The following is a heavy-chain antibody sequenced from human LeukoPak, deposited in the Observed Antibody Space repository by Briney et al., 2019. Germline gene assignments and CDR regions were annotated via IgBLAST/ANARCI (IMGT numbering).Heavy chain of an antibody. J-gene: IGHJ5*02. CDR1: GFSLNTSGVG. D-gene: IGHD5-24*01. CDR3: THLMIAVATITQSYGFDP. V-gene: IGHV2-5*01. Sequence: SGPTLVNPTQTLTLTCTFSGFSLNTSGVGVGWIRQPPGKALEWLALIYWNDDKRYSPSLKSRLTITKDTSKNQVVLTMTNMDPVDTATYPCTHLMIAVATITQSYGFDPWGQGTLVTVSS. CDR2: IYWNDDK.